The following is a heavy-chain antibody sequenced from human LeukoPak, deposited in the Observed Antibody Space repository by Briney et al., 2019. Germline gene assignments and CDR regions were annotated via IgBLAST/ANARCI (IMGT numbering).Heavy chain of an antibody. J-gene: IGHJ4*02. Sequence: GGSLRLSCGASGITLSSYSMNWVRQAPGKGLEWVSYISSSGSTKYYADSVKGRFTISRDNARNSLYLQMNSLRAEDTAVYFCARGGLSIMGYWGQGTLVTVSS. CDR2: ISSSGSTK. CDR3: ARGGLSIMGY. CDR1: GITLSSYS. V-gene: IGHV3-48*01. D-gene: IGHD2/OR15-2a*01.